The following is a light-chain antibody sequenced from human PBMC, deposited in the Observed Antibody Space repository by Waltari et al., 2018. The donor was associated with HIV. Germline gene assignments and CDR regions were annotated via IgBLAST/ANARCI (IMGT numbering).Light chain of an antibody. CDR1: LLAQQY. J-gene: IGLJ1*01. CDR3: QSADSSGTYV. V-gene: IGLV3-25*01. CDR2: HDT. Sequence: SYELMQPPSVSVLPGQTARITCSGDLLAQQYGYWYQQMPGLAPVLLIYHDTERPSGVPEGFSGSSSGTTFTLTISGVQAEDEADYYCQSADSSGTYVFGTGTKVTVL.